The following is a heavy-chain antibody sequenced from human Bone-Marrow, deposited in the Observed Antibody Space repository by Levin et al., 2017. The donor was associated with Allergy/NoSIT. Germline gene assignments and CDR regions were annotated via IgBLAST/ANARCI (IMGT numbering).Heavy chain of an antibody. Sequence: PGGSLRLSCAASQFTFSSYGMHWVRQAPGKGLQWVAVVSHDGSTKYYADSVKGRFTISRDNSKNTLYLQINSLRAEDTAVYYCAKEFRAVASGWFFDYWGQGTLVTVSS. CDR1: QFTFSSYG. CDR3: AKEFRAVASGWFFDY. CDR2: VSHDGSTK. D-gene: IGHD6-19*01. J-gene: IGHJ4*02. V-gene: IGHV3-30*18.